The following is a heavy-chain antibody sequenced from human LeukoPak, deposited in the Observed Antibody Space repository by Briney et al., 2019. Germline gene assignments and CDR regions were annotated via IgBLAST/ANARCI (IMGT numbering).Heavy chain of an antibody. J-gene: IGHJ6*04. D-gene: IGHD3-10*02. V-gene: IGHV3-7*01. Sequence: GGSLRLSCAASGFSFSAYWMTWVRQAPGKGLEWVADITEDGSEKYSVDSVKGRFTISRDNAKNSLYLQMNSLRAEDTAVYYCAELGITMIGGVWGKGTTVTISS. CDR2: ITEDGSEK. CDR3: AELGITMIGGV. CDR1: GFSFSAYW.